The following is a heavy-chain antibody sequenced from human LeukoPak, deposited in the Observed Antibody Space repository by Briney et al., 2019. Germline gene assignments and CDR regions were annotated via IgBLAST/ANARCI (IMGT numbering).Heavy chain of an antibody. Sequence: SETLSLTCAVYGGSFSGYYWSWIRQPPGKGLEWIGEINHSGSTNYNPSLKSRVTISVDTSKNQFSLKLSSVTAADTAVYYCARVLRTGRGIMSWGQGTLVTVSS. D-gene: IGHD3-16*01. J-gene: IGHJ4*02. V-gene: IGHV4-34*01. CDR3: ARVLRTGRGIMS. CDR1: GGSFSGYY. CDR2: INHSGST.